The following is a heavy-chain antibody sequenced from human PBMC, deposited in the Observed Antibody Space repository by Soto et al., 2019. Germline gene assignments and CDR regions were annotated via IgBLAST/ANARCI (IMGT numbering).Heavy chain of an antibody. CDR1: GFTFSSYA. J-gene: IGHJ5*02. CDR3: ARSSGIVVVVAASDNWSDP. V-gene: IGHV3-30-3*01. D-gene: IGHD2-15*01. CDR2: ISYDGSNK. Sequence: QVQLVESGGGVVQPGRSLRLSCAASGFTFSSYAMHWVRQAPGKGLEWVAVISYDGSNKYYADSVKGRFTISRDNSKNTLYLQMNSLRAEDTAVYYCARSSGIVVVVAASDNWSDPWGQGTLVTVSS.